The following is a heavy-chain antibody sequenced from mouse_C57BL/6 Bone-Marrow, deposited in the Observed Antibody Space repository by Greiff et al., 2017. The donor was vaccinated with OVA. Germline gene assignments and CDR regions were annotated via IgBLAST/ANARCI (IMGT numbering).Heavy chain of an antibody. CDR3: AALITTVVDYFGY. CDR1: GYTFTSYT. V-gene: IGHV1-4*01. Sequence: VKLVESGAELARPGASVKMSCKASGYTFTSYTMHWVKQRPGQGLEWIGYINPSSGYTKYNQKFKDKATLTAAKSSSTAYMQLSSLTSEDSAVYYCAALITTVVDYFGYWGQGTTLTVSS. J-gene: IGHJ2*01. D-gene: IGHD1-1*01. CDR2: INPSSGYT.